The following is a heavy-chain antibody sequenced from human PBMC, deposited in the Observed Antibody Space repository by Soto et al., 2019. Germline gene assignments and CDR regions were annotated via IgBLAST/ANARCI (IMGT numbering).Heavy chain of an antibody. V-gene: IGHV3-15*01. D-gene: IGHD3-22*01. CDR2: IKSKTHGGTT. CDR3: TRASHGSGGYTGTIDHYYFDP. J-gene: IGHJ2*01. CDR1: GFTFTNAG. Sequence: GGPLRLSCAAPGFTFTNAGMTWVRQAPGKGLGGGGRIKSKTHGGTTDYPAPVKGRFTLSRDDSINTLYLQVNSLQTEATAVDYCTRASHGSGGYTGTIDHYYFDPWGRGTLVTVSS.